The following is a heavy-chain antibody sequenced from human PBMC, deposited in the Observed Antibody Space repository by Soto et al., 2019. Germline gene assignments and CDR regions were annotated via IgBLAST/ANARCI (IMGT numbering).Heavy chain of an antibody. CDR2: ISGSGGST. V-gene: IGHV3-23*04. J-gene: IGHJ4*02. CDR3: AKDRHYYDSSGYSEP. Sequence: VQLVESGGGVVQPGRSLRLSCAASGFTFSRYAMSWVRQAPGKGLEWVSAISGSGGSTYYADSVKGRFTISRDNSKNTLYLQMNSLRAEDTAVYYCAKDRHYYDSSGYSEPWGQGTLVTVSS. CDR1: GFTFSRYA. D-gene: IGHD3-22*01.